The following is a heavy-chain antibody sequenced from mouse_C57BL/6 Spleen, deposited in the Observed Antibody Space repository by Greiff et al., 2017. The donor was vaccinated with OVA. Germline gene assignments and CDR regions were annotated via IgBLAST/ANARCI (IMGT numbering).Heavy chain of an antibody. D-gene: IGHD2-4*01. V-gene: IGHV1-69*01. J-gene: IGHJ4*01. CDR3: SRSGLRTAMDY. CDR1: GYTFTSYW. Sequence: QVQLQQPGAELVMPGASVKLSCKASGYTFTSYWMHWVKQRPGHGLEWIGEIDPSDSYTNYNQKFKGKSTLTVDKSSSTAYMQLSSLTSEYSSVYYCSRSGLRTAMDYWGPGTSVTVSS. CDR2: IDPSDSYT.